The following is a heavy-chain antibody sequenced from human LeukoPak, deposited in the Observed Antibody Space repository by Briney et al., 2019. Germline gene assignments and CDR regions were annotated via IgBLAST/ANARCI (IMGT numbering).Heavy chain of an antibody. Sequence: PGGSLRLSCAASGFSFSDSWMSWVRQAPGKGLEWVANMNPDGSGKYYVDSVRGRFTVSRYNAKNTLYLQMNSRRAEDTAVHYCGRDPAWGAIDYWDQGTLVTVSS. CDR1: GFSFSDSW. J-gene: IGHJ4*02. D-gene: IGHD3-16*01. CDR2: MNPDGSGK. V-gene: IGHV3-7*01. CDR3: GRDPAWGAIDY.